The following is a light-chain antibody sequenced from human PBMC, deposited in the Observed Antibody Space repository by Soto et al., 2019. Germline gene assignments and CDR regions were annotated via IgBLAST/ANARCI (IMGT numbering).Light chain of an antibody. Sequence: DIQMTQSPSSLSASVGDRVTIACRASQDISNYLNWYQQRPGKAPKLLIYDASDLERGDPSRFSGTRSGTNFTFAITSLQPEDVATYYCQQSDSLPITFGQGTRLEI. CDR2: DAS. CDR1: QDISNY. V-gene: IGKV1-33*01. J-gene: IGKJ5*01. CDR3: QQSDSLPIT.